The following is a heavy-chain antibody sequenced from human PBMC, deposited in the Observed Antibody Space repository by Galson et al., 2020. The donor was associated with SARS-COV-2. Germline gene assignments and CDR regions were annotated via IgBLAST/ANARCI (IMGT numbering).Heavy chain of an antibody. CDR1: GFTFTDYY. CDR3: AREGRLINEFYFDL. CDR2: ISPISGDT. D-gene: IGHD1-1*01. J-gene: IGHJ4*02. V-gene: IGHV1-2*04. Sequence: ASVKVSCKASGFTFTDYYIHWLRQAPGQGLEWMGWISPISGDTKDAQKFQGSVTMTRDTSISTAYVELSGLRPDDTATFYCAREGRLINEFYFDLWGQGTLLTVSS.